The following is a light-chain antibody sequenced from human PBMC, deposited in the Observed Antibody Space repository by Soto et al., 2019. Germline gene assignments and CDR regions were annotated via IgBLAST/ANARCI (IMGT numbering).Light chain of an antibody. Sequence: QSALTQPASVSGSPGQSITISCTGTSSDVGSYNLVSWYQQHPGKAPKLMIYEGSKRPSGVSNRYSGSKSGNTASLTISGLQAEEEAEYYCCAYAGSSTFVVFGGGTK. V-gene: IGLV2-23*03. CDR1: SSDVGSYNL. CDR3: CAYAGSSTFVV. J-gene: IGLJ2*01. CDR2: EGS.